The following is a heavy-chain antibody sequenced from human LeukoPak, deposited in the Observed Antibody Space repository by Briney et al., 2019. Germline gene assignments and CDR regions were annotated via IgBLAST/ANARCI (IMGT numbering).Heavy chain of an antibody. V-gene: IGHV3-15*01. CDR3: ARDRTVTNRNYFDY. Sequence: PGGSLRLSCAASGFTFSNAWMSWVRQAPGKGLEWVGRIKSKTDGGTTDYAAPVKGRFTISRDDSKNTLYLQMNSLKTEDTAVYYCARDRTVTNRNYFDYWGQGTLVTVSS. J-gene: IGHJ4*02. CDR1: GFTFSNAW. CDR2: IKSKTDGGTT. D-gene: IGHD4-17*01.